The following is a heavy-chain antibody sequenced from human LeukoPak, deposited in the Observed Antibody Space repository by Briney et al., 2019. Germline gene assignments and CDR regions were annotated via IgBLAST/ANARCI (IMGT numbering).Heavy chain of an antibody. CDR3: ATERGYSGSRIFDF. V-gene: IGHV3-15*04. Sequence: SGGSLRLSCAASAFTFSDYYMNWVRQAPGTGLEWVGRIETKTGGGTTDYAAPVKGRFTVSRDDSQNTLYLQMNSLKTEDTAIYYCATERGYSGSRIFDFWGQGSLVTVSS. CDR1: AFTFSDYY. CDR2: IETKTGGGTT. J-gene: IGHJ4*02. D-gene: IGHD6-13*01.